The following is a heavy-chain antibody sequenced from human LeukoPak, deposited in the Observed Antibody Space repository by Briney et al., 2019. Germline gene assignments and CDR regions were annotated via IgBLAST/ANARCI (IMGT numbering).Heavy chain of an antibody. D-gene: IGHD6-19*01. CDR3: ATLAVAVAGTPFDY. J-gene: IGHJ4*02. Sequence: GESLKISCKGSGYSFNSHWIGWVRQMPGKGLEWMGIIYPGDSDTRYSPPFQGQVTISADKSISTAYLQWSSLKASDTAMYYCATLAVAVAGTPFDYWGQGTLVTVSS. CDR2: IYPGDSDT. CDR1: GYSFNSHW. V-gene: IGHV5-51*01.